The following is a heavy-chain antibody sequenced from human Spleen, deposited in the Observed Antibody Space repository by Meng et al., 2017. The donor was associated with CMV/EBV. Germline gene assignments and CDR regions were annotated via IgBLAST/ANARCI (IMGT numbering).Heavy chain of an antibody. D-gene: IGHD4-17*01. V-gene: IGHV1-18*01. Sequence: SGHNFTRYGISWVRQAPGQGLEWMGWISAYNGNTNYAQKLQGRVTMTTDTSTSTAYMELRSLRSDDTAVYYCAMTTVTSGGRTFDYWGQGTLVTVSS. CDR3: AMTTVTSGGRTFDY. J-gene: IGHJ4*02. CDR1: GHNFTRYG. CDR2: ISAYNGNT.